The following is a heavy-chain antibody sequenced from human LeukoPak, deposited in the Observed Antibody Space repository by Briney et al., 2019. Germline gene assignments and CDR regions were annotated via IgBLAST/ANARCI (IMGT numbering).Heavy chain of an antibody. CDR2: ISSSGSAI. Sequence: PGGSLRHSCVASGFTFSDYEINWVRPAPGKGREWVSYISSSGSAIYYAGSVRGRSTISRDNAKNSLYLQMNSLRAEDTAVYYCARDRPLPDDSRTFDYWGQGTLVTVSS. CDR3: ARDRPLPDDSRTFDY. CDR1: GFTFSDYE. V-gene: IGHV3-48*03. D-gene: IGHD3-22*01. J-gene: IGHJ4*02.